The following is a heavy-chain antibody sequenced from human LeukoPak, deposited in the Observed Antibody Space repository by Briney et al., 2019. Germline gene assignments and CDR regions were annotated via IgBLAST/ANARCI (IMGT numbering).Heavy chain of an antibody. CDR1: GYTFTSYG. CDR2: ISAYNGNT. V-gene: IGHV1-18*01. Sequence: ASVKVSCKASGYTFTSYGISWVRQAPGQGLEWMGWISAYNGNTNYAQKLQGRVTMTTDTSTSTAYTELRSLRSDDTAVYYCARVSSSWHAIVDYSGQGTLVTVSS. CDR3: ARVSSSWHAIVDY. J-gene: IGHJ4*02. D-gene: IGHD6-13*01.